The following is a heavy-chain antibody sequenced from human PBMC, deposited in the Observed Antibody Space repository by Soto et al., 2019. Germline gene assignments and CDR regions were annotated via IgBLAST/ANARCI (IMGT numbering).Heavy chain of an antibody. CDR1: GGSLSTNP. CDR3: ARRDSGRSYRSFDF. V-gene: IGHV1-69*06. D-gene: IGHD2-15*01. Sequence: SVKVSCKASGGSLSTNPISWVRQAPGQGLEWMGGTGSGTGPGNHAQKFQGRLTVTADKSTSTVYMELTNLSSEDTAVYYCARRDSGRSYRSFDFWGPATLLTVSS. J-gene: IGHJ4*02. CDR2: TGSGTGPG.